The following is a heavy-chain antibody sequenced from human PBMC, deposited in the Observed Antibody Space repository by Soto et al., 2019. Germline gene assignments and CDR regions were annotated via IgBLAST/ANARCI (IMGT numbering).Heavy chain of an antibody. Sequence: SETLSLTCTVSAGSISRGGYYWCWLRQPPGKGLDWIAYIYYSGSTNYPPSLNGRVTLSVDTAKSQCSLRLNTLAAAVTAVYSCARSTVTGSYLHWCESWGQ. CDR1: AGSISRGGYY. D-gene: IGHD1-26*01. J-gene: IGHJ1*01. CDR3: ARSTVTGSYLHWCES. CDR2: IYYSGST. V-gene: IGHV4-61*08.